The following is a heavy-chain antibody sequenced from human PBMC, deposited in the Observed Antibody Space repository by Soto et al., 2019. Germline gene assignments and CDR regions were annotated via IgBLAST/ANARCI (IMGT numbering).Heavy chain of an antibody. CDR2: IRSKAYGATT. V-gene: IGHV3-49*03. CDR1: EFTFGDYT. Sequence: RRLSCVASEFTFGDYTMSWFRQAPGGGLEWVSFIRSKAYGATTEYAASVKGRFTISRDDSKSIAYLQMNSLRSEDTAVYYCARDTESSHNDDFYGLDGWGQGTTVTVSS. CDR3: ARDTESSHNDDFYGLDG. D-gene: IGHD4-17*01. J-gene: IGHJ6*02.